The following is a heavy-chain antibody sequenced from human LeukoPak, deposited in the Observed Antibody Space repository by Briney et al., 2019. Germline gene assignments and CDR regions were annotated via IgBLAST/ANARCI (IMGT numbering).Heavy chain of an antibody. J-gene: IGHJ5*02. D-gene: IGHD6-13*01. CDR2: INPNSGGT. CDR3: ARERVAAAWWFDP. V-gene: IGHV1-2*02. Sequence: ASVKVSFKASGYTFTGYYMHWVRQAPGQGLEWMGWINPNSGGTNYAQKFQGRVTMTRDTSISTAYMELSRLRSDDTAVYYCARERVAAAWWFDPWGQGTLVTVSS. CDR1: GYTFTGYY.